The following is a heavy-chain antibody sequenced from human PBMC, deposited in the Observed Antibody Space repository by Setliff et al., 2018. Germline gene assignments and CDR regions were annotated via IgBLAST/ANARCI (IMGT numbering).Heavy chain of an antibody. V-gene: IGHV4-39*07. D-gene: IGHD3-10*01. CDR1: GASISSDGYY. CDR2: IYQNGIT. Sequence: LSLTCSVSGASISSDGYYWDWIRQSPEKGLEWIGTIYQNGITYYNPSVKSRVTISVDKSKNQFSLSLRSVTAADTAVYYCATDGPVLNGDYISWGQGTLVTVSS. J-gene: IGHJ5*02. CDR3: ATDGPVLNGDYIS.